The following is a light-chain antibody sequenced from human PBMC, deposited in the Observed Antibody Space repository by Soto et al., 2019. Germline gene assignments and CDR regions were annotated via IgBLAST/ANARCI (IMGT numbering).Light chain of an antibody. CDR2: EAS. CDR1: QSVSSY. Sequence: EIVLTQSPATLSLSPGERATLSCRASQSVSSYLAWYKQKPGQAPRLLIYEASNRATVIPARFSGSGSGTDFTHTISIIEPEDSAGYYCQQRSNWSSFGQGTRLEIK. J-gene: IGKJ5*01. CDR3: QQRSNWSS. V-gene: IGKV3-11*01.